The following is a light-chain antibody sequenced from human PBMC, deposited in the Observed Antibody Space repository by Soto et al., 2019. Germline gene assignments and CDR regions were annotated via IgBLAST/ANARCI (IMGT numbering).Light chain of an antibody. Sequence: QSVLTQPPSASGSPGQSVTISCTGTSTDVGDYKYVFWYQQHPGKAPKLLIYEVNKRPSGVPDRFSGSKSGNTVSLTVSGLQAEDEADYYCSSLAGGTLVFGGGTKLTVL. CDR1: STDVGDYKY. CDR3: SSLAGGTLV. J-gene: IGLJ2*01. V-gene: IGLV2-8*01. CDR2: EVN.